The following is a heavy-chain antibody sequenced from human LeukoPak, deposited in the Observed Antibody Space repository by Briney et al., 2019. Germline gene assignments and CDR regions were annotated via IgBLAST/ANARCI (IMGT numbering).Heavy chain of an antibody. D-gene: IGHD5-12*01. Sequence: GGSLRLSCAASGFTFSSYSMNWVRQAPGKGLVWVSYISRSSSYIYYADSVKGRFTISRDNAKNSLYLQMNSLRAEDTAVYYCARGLSGYDYLGAFDIWGQGTMVTVSS. CDR3: ARGLSGYDYLGAFDI. J-gene: IGHJ3*02. CDR2: ISRSSSYI. CDR1: GFTFSSYS. V-gene: IGHV3-21*01.